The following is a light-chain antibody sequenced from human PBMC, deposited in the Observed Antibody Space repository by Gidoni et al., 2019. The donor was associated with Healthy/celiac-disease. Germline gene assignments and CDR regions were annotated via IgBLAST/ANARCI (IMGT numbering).Light chain of an antibody. J-gene: IGKJ3*01. V-gene: IGKV3-11*01. CDR1: QSVSSY. Sequence: LTQSPATLSLSPGERATLSCRASQSVSSYLAWYQQKPGQAPRLLIYDASNRATGIPARFSGSGSGTDFTLTISSLEPEDFAVYYCQQRSNWPIFTFGPGTKVDIK. CDR3: QQRSNWPIFT. CDR2: DAS.